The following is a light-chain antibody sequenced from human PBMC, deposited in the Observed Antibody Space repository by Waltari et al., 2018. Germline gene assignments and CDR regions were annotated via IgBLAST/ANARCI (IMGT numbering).Light chain of an antibody. CDR3: CSYAGSRTPWV. Sequence: QSALTPPASVSGSPGQSITISCTGSSSDVGNYNFASWYQQHPDEAPKLVIYAGSKRPSGISIRFSGSKSGNTASLTISRLQAEDEADYYCCSYAGSRTPWVFGGGTRVTVL. V-gene: IGLV2-23*01. CDR2: AGS. CDR1: SSDVGNYNF. J-gene: IGLJ3*02.